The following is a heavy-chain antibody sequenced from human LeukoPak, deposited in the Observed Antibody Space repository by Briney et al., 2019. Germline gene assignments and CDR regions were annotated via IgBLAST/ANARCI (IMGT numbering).Heavy chain of an antibody. J-gene: IGHJ4*02. V-gene: IGHV4-39*07. Sequence: PSETLSLTCTVCGGSISSSSYYWGWIRQPPGKGLEWIASIYYSGSTYYNPSLKGRVTISVDTSKNQFSLKLSSVTAADTAVYYCASLGIAVANYYFDYWGQGTLVTVSS. D-gene: IGHD6-19*01. CDR1: GGSISSSSYY. CDR3: ASLGIAVANYYFDY. CDR2: IYYSGST.